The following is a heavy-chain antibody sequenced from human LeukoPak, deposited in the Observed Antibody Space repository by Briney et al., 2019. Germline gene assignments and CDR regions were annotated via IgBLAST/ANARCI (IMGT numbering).Heavy chain of an antibody. J-gene: IGHJ3*02. CDR2: ISAYNGNT. Sequence: GASVKVSCKPSGYTFTSYGISWVRQAPGQGLEWMGWISAYNGNTNYAQKLQGRVTMTTDTSTSTAYMELRSLRSDDTAVYYCARDAGYDFWSGYADAFDIWGQGTMVTVSS. D-gene: IGHD3-3*01. CDR3: ARDAGYDFWSGYADAFDI. V-gene: IGHV1-18*01. CDR1: GYTFTSYG.